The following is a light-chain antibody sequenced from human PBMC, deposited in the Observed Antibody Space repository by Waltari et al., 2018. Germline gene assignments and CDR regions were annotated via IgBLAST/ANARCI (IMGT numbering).Light chain of an antibody. Sequence: EIVLTLSPATLSLSPGERATLSCRASQSVSSYLVWYQQKPGQAPRLLIYDVFNRATGIPARFSGSGSGTDFTLTISSLEPEDFAVYYCQQRSNWPLTFGGGTKVESK. CDR1: QSVSSY. V-gene: IGKV3-11*01. J-gene: IGKJ4*01. CDR3: QQRSNWPLT. CDR2: DVF.